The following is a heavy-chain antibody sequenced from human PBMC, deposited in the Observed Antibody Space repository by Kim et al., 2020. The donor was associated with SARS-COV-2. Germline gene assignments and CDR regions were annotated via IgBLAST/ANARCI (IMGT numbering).Heavy chain of an antibody. Sequence: RYYAGPGRGRFTNSRDNDKNSRFLQMNSLRAEDTAVYYCARGPNYSPFDYWGQGTLVTVSS. V-gene: IGHV3-48*03. CDR3: ARGPNYSPFDY. J-gene: IGHJ4*02. D-gene: IGHD4-4*01. CDR2: R.